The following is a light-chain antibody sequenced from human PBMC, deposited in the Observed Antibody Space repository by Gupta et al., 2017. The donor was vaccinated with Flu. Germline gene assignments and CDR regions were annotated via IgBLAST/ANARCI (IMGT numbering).Light chain of an antibody. CDR1: QSLLFSNGYHY. CDR3: RQRLQTPFT. Sequence: DIVITPSPLSLRVTPGEPASISCRSSQSLLFSNGYHYLDWYLQKPGQSPQLLIYLGSTRASGVPDRFSGSGSGTDFTLEISRVEAEDVGVYYCRQRLQTPFTFGHGTKVDFK. J-gene: IGKJ3*01. V-gene: IGKV2-28*01. CDR2: LGS.